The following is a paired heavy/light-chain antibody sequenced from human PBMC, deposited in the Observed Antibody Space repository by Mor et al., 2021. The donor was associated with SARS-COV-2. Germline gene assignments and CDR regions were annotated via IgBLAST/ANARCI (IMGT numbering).Light chain of an antibody. CDR2: QVS. CDR3: MSGLHGRT. V-gene: IGKV2-29*02. J-gene: IGKJ4*01. Sequence: IVMTQTPLSLSVTPGQPASISCKSSQSLLHSDGKTYMYWYLQKPGQSPQLLIYQVSSRSSGVPDRFSGSGSGTDFTLKISRVEAEDVGVYYCMSGLHGRTFGGGTKVEIK. CDR1: QSLLHSDGKTY.
Heavy chain of an antibody. J-gene: IGHJ4*02. D-gene: IGHD1-26*01. CDR2: IGGSGSPI. CDR1: GFTFSDYY. CDR3: ARDADGRWLHFDYFDY. V-gene: IGHV3-11*01. Sequence: QVQLVESGGGLVKPGGSLRLSCAASGFTFSDYYMSWMRQAPGMGLEWVAYIGGSGSPIYYADSVKGRFTISRDNAKNSLYLQMNSLRAEDTAVYYCARDADGRWLHFDYFDYWGQGTLVTVSS.